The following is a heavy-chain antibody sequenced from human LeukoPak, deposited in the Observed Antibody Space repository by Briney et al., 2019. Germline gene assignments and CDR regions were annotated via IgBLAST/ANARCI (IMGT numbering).Heavy chain of an antibody. J-gene: IGHJ4*02. CDR2: IYYSGST. CDR3: ARRSPGGAADY. V-gene: IGHV4-59*08. Sequence: SETLSLTCTVSGGSISSYYWSWIRQPPGKELEWIGYIYYSGSTNYNPSLKSRVTISVDTSKNQFSLKLSSVTAADTAVYYCARRSPGGAADYWGQGTLVTVSS. D-gene: IGHD1-26*01. CDR1: GGSISSYY.